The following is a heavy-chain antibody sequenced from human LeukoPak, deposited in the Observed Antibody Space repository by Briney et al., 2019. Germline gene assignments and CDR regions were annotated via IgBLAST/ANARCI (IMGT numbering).Heavy chain of an antibody. V-gene: IGHV4-39*01. CDR1: GASISSSSYY. Sequence: SETLSLTCTVSGASISSSSYYWGWIRQPPGKGLEWIGSIYYSGSTDYNPSPKSRVSISIDTSKNQFSLKLSSVTAADTAVCYCARRSYNSPFRYWGQGTPVTVSS. J-gene: IGHJ4*02. CDR2: IYYSGST. D-gene: IGHD5-24*01. CDR3: ARRSYNSPFRY.